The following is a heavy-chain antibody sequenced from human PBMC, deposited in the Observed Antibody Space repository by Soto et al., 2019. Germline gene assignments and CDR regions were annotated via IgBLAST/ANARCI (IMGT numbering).Heavy chain of an antibody. CDR3: APSPNYYDSSGYSPN. D-gene: IGHD3-22*01. CDR1: GFTFSSSA. Sequence: AVKVSCKASGFTFSSSAVQWVRQARGQSLEWIGWIVVGSGNTNYAQKFQERVTITRDMSTSTAYMELSSLRSEDTAVYYCAPSPNYYDSSGYSPNWGQGTLVTVSS. CDR2: IVVGSGNT. V-gene: IGHV1-58*01. J-gene: IGHJ4*02.